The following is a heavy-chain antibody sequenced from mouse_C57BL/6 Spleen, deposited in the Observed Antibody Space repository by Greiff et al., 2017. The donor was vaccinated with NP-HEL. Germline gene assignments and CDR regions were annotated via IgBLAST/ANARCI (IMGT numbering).Heavy chain of an antibody. V-gene: IGHV1-52*01. J-gene: IGHJ3*01. Sequence: VQLQQPGAELVRPGSSVKLSCKASGYTFTSYWMHWVKQRPIQGLEWIGNIDPSDSETHYNQKFKDKATLTVDKSSSTAYMQHSSLTSEDSAVYYCARSEGEDYYGSSSFAYWGQGTMVTVSA. CDR2: IDPSDSET. D-gene: IGHD1-1*01. CDR3: ARSEGEDYYGSSSFAY. CDR1: GYTFTSYW.